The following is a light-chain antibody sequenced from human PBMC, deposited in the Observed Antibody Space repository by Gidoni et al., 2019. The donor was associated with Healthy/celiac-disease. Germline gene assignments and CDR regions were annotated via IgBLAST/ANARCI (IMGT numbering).Light chain of an antibody. CDR2: YDS. Sequence: SYVLPQPPSASVAPGKTARITCGGNNIGSKSVHWYQQKPGQAPVLVIYYDSDRPSGIPERFSGSNSGNTATLTISRVEAGDEADYYCQVWDSSSDHRAVFGGGTKLTVL. CDR3: QVWDSSSDHRAV. CDR1: NIGSKS. V-gene: IGLV3-21*04. J-gene: IGLJ2*01.